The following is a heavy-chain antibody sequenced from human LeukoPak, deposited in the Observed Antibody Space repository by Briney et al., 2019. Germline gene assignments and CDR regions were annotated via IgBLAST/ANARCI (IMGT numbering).Heavy chain of an antibody. J-gene: IGHJ4*02. CDR2: IWYDGSNK. CDR1: GFTFSSHW. Sequence: GGSLRLSCAASGFTFSSHWMTWVRQAPGKGLEWVAVIWYDGSNKYYADSVKGRFTISRDNSKNTLYLQMNSLRAEDTAVYYCARVYDYWGQGTLVTVSS. CDR3: ARVYDY. V-gene: IGHV3-33*08.